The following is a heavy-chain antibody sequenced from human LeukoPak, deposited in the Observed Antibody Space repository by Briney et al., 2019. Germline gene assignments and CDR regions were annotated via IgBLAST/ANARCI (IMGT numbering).Heavy chain of an antibody. CDR2: IIAIFGTA. Sequence: SAKVSCKASGGPFSSYAISWVRQAPGRGHGWMGVIIAIFGTANYAQKVKDKVTITTDEYTSTADMELSSLRSEHTAVYYCERENRSGSTNSWDQGILVTVSS. D-gene: IGHD1-26*01. J-gene: IGHJ4*02. CDR1: GGPFSSYA. CDR3: ERENRSGSTNS. V-gene: IGHV1-69*05.